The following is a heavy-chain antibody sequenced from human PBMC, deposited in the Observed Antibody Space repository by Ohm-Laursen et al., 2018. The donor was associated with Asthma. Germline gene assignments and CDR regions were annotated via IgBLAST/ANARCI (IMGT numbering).Heavy chain of an antibody. CDR1: GGSFSGYY. CDR2: INHSGST. J-gene: IGHJ6*02. D-gene: IGHD3-3*01. Sequence: GTLSLTCAVYGGSFSGYYWSWIRQPPGKGLEWIGEINHSGSTNYNPSLKSRVTISVDTSKNQFSLKLSSVTAADTAVYYCARGERAVTIFGVGYYYYGMDVWGQGTTVTVSS. CDR3: ARGERAVTIFGVGYYYYGMDV. V-gene: IGHV4-34*01.